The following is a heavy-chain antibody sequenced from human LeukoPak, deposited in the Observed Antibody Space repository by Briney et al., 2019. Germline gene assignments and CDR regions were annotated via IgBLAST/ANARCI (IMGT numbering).Heavy chain of an antibody. CDR2: ITSGSDYI. CDR1: GFTFRSYT. Sequence: TGGSLRLSCAASGFTFRSYTMNWVRQAPGKGLQWVSSITSGSDYIYYADSVRGRFTISRDNAKNSLYLQMNSLRAEDTAVYYCATTPCGDYGECYWGQGTLVTVSS. J-gene: IGHJ4*02. V-gene: IGHV3-21*04. D-gene: IGHD4-17*01. CDR3: ATTPCGDYGECY.